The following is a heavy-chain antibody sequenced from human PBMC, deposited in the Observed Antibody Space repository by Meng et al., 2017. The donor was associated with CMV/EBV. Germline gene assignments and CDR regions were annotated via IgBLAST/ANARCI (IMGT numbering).Heavy chain of an antibody. Sequence: SETLSLTCTVSGGSVSSGSYYWSWIRQPPGKGLEWIGYIYYSGSTSYNPSLKSRVTISVDTSKNQFSLKLSSVTAADTAVYYCARASGSLISFDYWGQGTLVTVSS. CDR2: IYYSGST. CDR1: GGSVSSGSYY. J-gene: IGHJ4*02. V-gene: IGHV4-61*01. CDR3: ARASGSLISFDY. D-gene: IGHD1-26*01.